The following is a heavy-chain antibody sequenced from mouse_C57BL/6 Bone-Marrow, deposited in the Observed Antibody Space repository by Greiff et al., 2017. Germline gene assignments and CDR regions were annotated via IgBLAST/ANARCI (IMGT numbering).Heavy chain of an antibody. Sequence: QVHVKQSGAELVKPGESVKLSCKASGYTFTEYTIHWVKQRSGQGLEWIGWFYPGSGSIKYNEKFKDQATLTADKSSSTVYMELSRLTSEDSAVYFCARHGYGSSPFAYWGQGTLVTVSA. V-gene: IGHV1-62-2*01. CDR3: ARHGYGSSPFAY. CDR1: GYTFTEYT. CDR2: FYPGSGSI. J-gene: IGHJ3*01. D-gene: IGHD1-1*01.